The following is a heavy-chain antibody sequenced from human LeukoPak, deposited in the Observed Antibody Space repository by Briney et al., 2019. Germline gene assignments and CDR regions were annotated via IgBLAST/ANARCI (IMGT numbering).Heavy chain of an antibody. V-gene: IGHV1-8*03. CDR3: ARGRAAAADY. Sequence: ASVKVSCKVSGYTLSELCMHWVRQAPGKGLEWMGWMNPNSGNTGYAQKFQGRVTITRNTSISTAYMELSSLRSEDTAVYYCARGRAAAADYWGQGTLVTVSS. D-gene: IGHD6-13*01. J-gene: IGHJ4*02. CDR1: GYTLSELC. CDR2: MNPNSGNT.